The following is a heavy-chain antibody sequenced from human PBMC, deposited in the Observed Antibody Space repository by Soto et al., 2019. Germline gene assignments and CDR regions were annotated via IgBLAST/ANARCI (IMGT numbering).Heavy chain of an antibody. V-gene: IGHV4-31*03. J-gene: IGHJ4*02. CDR2: IYYSGST. CDR3: ARDMNGVLGMGH. CDR1: GGAISRGGYY. D-gene: IGHD2-8*01. Sequence: ASETRSLTRTVSGGAISRGGYYWSWVRQHPGKGLEWIGDIYYSGSTYYNPSLKSRVTISVDTSKNQFSLKLSSVTAADTAVYYCARDMNGVLGMGHRGQGTLVTVSS.